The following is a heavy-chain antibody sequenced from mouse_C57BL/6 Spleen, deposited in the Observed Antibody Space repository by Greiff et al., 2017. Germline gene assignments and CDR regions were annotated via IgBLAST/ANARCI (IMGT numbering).Heavy chain of an antibody. Sequence: QVQLQQPGAELVKPGASVKMSCKASGYTFTSYWITLVKQRPGQGLEWIGDIYPGSGSTNYNEKLKSKATLTVDTSSSTAYMQLSSLTSEVSAVYYCARYSYCPAYWGQGTTRTVSS. CDR3: ARYSYCPAY. V-gene: IGHV1-55*01. CDR1: GYTFTSYW. J-gene: IGHJ2*01. CDR2: IYPGSGST. D-gene: IGHD2-10*01.